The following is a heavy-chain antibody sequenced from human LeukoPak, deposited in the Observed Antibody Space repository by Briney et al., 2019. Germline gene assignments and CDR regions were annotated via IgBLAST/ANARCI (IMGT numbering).Heavy chain of an antibody. J-gene: IGHJ4*02. D-gene: IGHD3-22*01. CDR1: GFTFSDYS. V-gene: IGHV3-21*01. CDR3: ARLRRNSDRSDFFYYYDH. Sequence: GGSLRLSCAASGFTFSDYSMNCVRQAPGKGLEWGASVNTVSSYIYYADSMRGRFTISRDNAKNSLFLQMNSLRAEDTAVYYCARLRRNSDRSDFFYYYDHWGQGTLVTVSS. CDR2: VNTVSSYI.